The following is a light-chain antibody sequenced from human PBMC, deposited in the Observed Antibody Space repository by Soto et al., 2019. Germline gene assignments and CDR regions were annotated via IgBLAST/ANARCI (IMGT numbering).Light chain of an antibody. Sequence: DIQLTQSPSFLSASVGDRVTITCRASQGINNYLAWYQQKTGKAPNLLIYAAYTLQNGVPSRFSGSGSGTEFPLTITNLQPEDFATYHCQQLKSYPITFGPGTKVD. CDR3: QQLKSYPIT. CDR2: AAY. CDR1: QGINNY. V-gene: IGKV1-9*01. J-gene: IGKJ3*01.